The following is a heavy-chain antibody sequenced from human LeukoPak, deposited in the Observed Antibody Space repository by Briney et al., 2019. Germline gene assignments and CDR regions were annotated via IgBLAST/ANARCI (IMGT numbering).Heavy chain of an antibody. V-gene: IGHV4-4*02. CDR2: MYLSGTT. CDR3: AGLVGRYSSGLYYYYFDY. D-gene: IGHD3-22*01. CDR1: GDSINSLDL. J-gene: IGHJ4*02. Sequence: PLETLSLTCTVSGDSINSLDLWSWVRQPPGKGLEWIGEMYLSGTTHSNPSVKSRVTISIDKSKNQFFLSLSSVTAADTAVYYCAGLVGRYSSGLYYYYFDYWGQGTLVTVSS.